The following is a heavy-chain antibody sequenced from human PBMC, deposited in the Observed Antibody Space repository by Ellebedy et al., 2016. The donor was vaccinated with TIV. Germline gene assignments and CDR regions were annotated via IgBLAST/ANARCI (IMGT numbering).Heavy chain of an antibody. V-gene: IGHV1-3*01. CDR3: ARVKWELPFDY. CDR2: LNAGNGNT. D-gene: IGHD1-26*01. Sequence: AASVKVSCKASGYTFTSYAMHWVRQAPGQRLEWMGWLNAGNGNTKYSQKFQGRVTITRDTSASTAYMELSSLRSEDTAVYYCARVKWELPFDYWGQGTLVTVSS. CDR1: GYTFTSYA. J-gene: IGHJ4*02.